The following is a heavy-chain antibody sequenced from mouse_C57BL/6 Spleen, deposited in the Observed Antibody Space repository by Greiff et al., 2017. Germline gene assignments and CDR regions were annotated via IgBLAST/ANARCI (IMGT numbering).Heavy chain of an antibody. CDR1: GYTFTDYY. V-gene: IGHV1-84*01. D-gene: IGHD1-1*01. Sequence: QVQLQQSGPELVKPGASVKISCKASGYTFTDYYINWVKQRPGQGLAWIGWIYPGSGNTKYNEKFKGKATLTADTSSSTAYMQLSRLPSEDYAVYFCAKNLFSFAMDYWGQGTSVTVSS. CDR2: IYPGSGNT. J-gene: IGHJ4*01. CDR3: AKNLFSFAMDY.